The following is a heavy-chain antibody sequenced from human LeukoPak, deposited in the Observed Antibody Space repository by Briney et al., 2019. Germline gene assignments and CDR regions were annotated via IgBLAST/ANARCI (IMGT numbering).Heavy chain of an antibody. J-gene: IGHJ4*02. CDR2: IFYAGST. Sequence: SETLSLTCTVSGGPIRSYYWSWIRQPPGKGLEWIGYIFYAGSTTYNPSLKSRVTISIDTSKNQFSLKLNSVTAADTAVYYCASGERGYSYGPLDYWGQGTLVTVSS. D-gene: IGHD5-18*01. CDR1: GGPIRSYY. CDR3: ASGERGYSYGPLDY. V-gene: IGHV4-59*08.